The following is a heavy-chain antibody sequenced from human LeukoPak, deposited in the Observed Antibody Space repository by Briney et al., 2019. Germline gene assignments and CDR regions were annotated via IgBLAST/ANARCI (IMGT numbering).Heavy chain of an antibody. CDR1: GYTFTSYD. J-gene: IGHJ4*02. CDR2: MNPNSGNT. CDR3: ARGPTMIVVVITGTYYFDY. D-gene: IGHD3-22*01. V-gene: IGHV1-8*01. Sequence: ASVKVSCKASGYTFTSYDINWVRQATGQGLEWMGWMNPNSGNTGYAQKFQGRVTMTRNTSISTAYMELSSLRSEDTAVYYCARGPTMIVVVITGTYYFDYWGQRTLVTVSS.